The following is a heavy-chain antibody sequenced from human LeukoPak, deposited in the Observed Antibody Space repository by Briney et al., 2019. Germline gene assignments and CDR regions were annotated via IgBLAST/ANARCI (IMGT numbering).Heavy chain of an antibody. D-gene: IGHD3-10*01. V-gene: IGHV3-74*01. CDR1: GFTFSGYW. Sequence: GGSLRLSCAASGFTFSGYWMLWVRQAPGKGLVWVSRISNDGTTTNYADSVKGGFTISRDNAKNTLYLQMNSLRAEDTAVYYCARDHYGSGSYWGQGALVTVSS. CDR3: ARDHYGSGSY. CDR2: ISNDGTTT. J-gene: IGHJ4*02.